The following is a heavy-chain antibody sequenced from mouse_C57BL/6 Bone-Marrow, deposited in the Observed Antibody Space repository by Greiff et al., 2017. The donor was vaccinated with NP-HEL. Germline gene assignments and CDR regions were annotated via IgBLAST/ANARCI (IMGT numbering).Heavy chain of an antibody. D-gene: IGHD2-3*01. V-gene: IGHV2-6-1*01. Sequence: VQLQQSGPGLVAPSQSLSITCTVSGFSLTSYGVHWVRQPPGTGLEWLVVIWSDGSTTYNSALKSRLSISKANSKSQVFLKMNSLQTDDTAMYYCARHGYSYAMDYWGQGTSVTVSS. CDR2: IWSDGST. J-gene: IGHJ4*01. CDR1: GFSLTSYG. CDR3: ARHGYSYAMDY.